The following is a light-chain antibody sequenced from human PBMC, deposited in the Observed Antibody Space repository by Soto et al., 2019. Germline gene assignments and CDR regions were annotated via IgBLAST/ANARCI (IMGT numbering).Light chain of an antibody. CDR2: EVF. V-gene: IGLV2-14*01. Sequence: QSVLTQPAAVSGSPGQSITIPCTGTNSDVGGYNYVSWYQHHPGKAPKLMIYEVFNRPSGVSSRFSGSNSGSTASLTISGLQAEDEADYYCSSYTTTITLYVFGTGTKLTVL. CDR3: SSYTTTITLYV. CDR1: NSDVGGYNY. J-gene: IGLJ1*01.